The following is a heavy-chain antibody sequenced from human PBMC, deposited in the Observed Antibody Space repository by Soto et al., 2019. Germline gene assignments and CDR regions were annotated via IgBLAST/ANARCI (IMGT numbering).Heavy chain of an antibody. V-gene: IGHV4-39*01. CDR3: ARQVPAAIRLGWFDP. D-gene: IGHD2-2*02. Sequence: SETLSLTCSVSGGSINNTNYSWVWIRQPPGKGLEWIGSIYYSGSTYYRPSLKSRVTISVDTSKNQFSLKLSSVTAADTAVYYCARQVPAAIRLGWFDPWGQGTLVTVSS. J-gene: IGHJ5*02. CDR2: IYYSGST. CDR1: GGSINNTNYS.